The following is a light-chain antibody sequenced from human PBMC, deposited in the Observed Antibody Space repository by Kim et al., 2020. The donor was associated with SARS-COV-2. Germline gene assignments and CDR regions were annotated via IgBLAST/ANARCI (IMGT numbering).Light chain of an antibody. J-gene: IGKJ3*01. Sequence: DIVMTQSPLSLPVTPGEPASISCRSSQSLLHSNGYNYLDWYLQKPGQSPQLLIYLGSNRASGVPDRFSGSGSGTDFTLKIRRVEAEDVGVYYGMQALQTPPEATFGPGTKVDIK. CDR2: LGS. CDR1: QSLLHSNGYNY. CDR3: MQALQTPPEAT. V-gene: IGKV2-28*01.